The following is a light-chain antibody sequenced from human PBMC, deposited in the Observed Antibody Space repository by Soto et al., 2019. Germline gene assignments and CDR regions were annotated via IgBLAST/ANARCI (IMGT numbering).Light chain of an antibody. V-gene: IGLV2-11*01. CDR1: SSDVGGYNY. CDR2: DVS. CDR3: CSYAGSYTFYV. J-gene: IGLJ1*01. Sequence: QSALAQPASVSGSPGQSITISCTGTSSDVGGYNYVSWYQQHPGKAPKLMIYDVSKRPSGVPDRFSGSKSGNTASLTISGLQAEDEADYYCCSYAGSYTFYVFGTGTKV.